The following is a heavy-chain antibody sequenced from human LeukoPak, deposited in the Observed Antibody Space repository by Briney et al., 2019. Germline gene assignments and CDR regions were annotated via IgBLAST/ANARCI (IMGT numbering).Heavy chain of an antibody. D-gene: IGHD2-2*01. J-gene: IGHJ4*02. CDR3: ARGPRYCSGTSCQSYFDY. Sequence: SQTLSLTCAISGDSVSTNSAAWAWIRQSPSRGLEWLGRTYYRSKWYTDYAFSLKSRITINPDTSKNQFSLQLNSVTPEDTAVYYCARGPRYCSGTSCQSYFDYWGQGTPVTVSS. CDR2: TYYRSKWYT. CDR1: GDSVSTNSAA. V-gene: IGHV6-1*01.